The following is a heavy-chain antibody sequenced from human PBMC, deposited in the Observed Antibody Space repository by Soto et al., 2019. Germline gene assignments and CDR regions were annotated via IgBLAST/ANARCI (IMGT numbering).Heavy chain of an antibody. CDR2: INPSGGST. Sequence: ASVKVPCKASGYTFTSYYMHWVRQAPGQGLEWMGIINPSGGSTSYAQKFQGRVTMTRDTSTSTVYMELSSLRSEDTAVYYCARGYCSSTSCYSNFDYWGQGTLVTVSS. J-gene: IGHJ4*02. CDR1: GYTFTSYY. V-gene: IGHV1-46*03. D-gene: IGHD2-2*01. CDR3: ARGYCSSTSCYSNFDY.